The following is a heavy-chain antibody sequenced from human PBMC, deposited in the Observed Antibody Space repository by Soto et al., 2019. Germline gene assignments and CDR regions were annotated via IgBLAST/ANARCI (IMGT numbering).Heavy chain of an antibody. Sequence: QVQLVQSGAAVRKPGASVKLSCQTSGYPFNSYHMHWVRQAPGQGLEWMGVINPTEGRTRYSQRFQDRVIMTRDTSTSTVYMELSSLRSEDTAIYFCARGRGISFGYNWFDPWGRGTLVTVSS. CDR2: INPTEGRT. CDR3: ARGRGISFGYNWFDP. J-gene: IGHJ5*02. V-gene: IGHV1-46*02. CDR1: GYPFNSYH. D-gene: IGHD3-3*01.